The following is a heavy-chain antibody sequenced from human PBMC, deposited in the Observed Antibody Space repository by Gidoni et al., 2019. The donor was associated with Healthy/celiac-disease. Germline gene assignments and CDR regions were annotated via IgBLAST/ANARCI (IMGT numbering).Heavy chain of an antibody. Sequence: QVTLKESGPVLVKPTETLTLPCTVSGFSLSNARMGVSWIRQPPGKALEWLAHIFSNDEKSYSTSLKSRLTISKDTSKSQVVLTMTNMDPVDTATYYCARGITIFGVVKNGMDVWGKGTTVTVSS. CDR3: ARGITIFGVVKNGMDV. D-gene: IGHD3-3*01. CDR2: IFSNDEK. V-gene: IGHV2-26*01. J-gene: IGHJ6*04. CDR1: GFSLSNARMG.